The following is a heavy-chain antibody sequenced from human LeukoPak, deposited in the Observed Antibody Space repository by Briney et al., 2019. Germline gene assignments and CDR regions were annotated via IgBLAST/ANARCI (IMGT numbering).Heavy chain of an antibody. J-gene: IGHJ4*02. D-gene: IGHD3-9*01. CDR2: ISGSGGST. V-gene: IGHV3-23*01. CDR1: GFTFSSYA. CDR3: AKDRSYYDILTGPRH. Sequence: GGSLRLSCAASGFTFSSYAMSWVRQAPGKGLEWVSAISGSGGSTYYADSVKGRFTISRDDSKNTLYLEMNSLRAEDTAVYYCAKDRSYYDILTGPRHWGQGTLVTVSS.